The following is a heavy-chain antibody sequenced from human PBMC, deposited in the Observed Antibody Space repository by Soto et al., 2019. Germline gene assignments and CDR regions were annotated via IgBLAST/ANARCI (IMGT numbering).Heavy chain of an antibody. CDR1: GFTFSGYA. D-gene: IGHD2-15*01. J-gene: IGHJ4*02. Sequence: GSLRLSCATSGFTFSGYAMTWVRQAPGKGLNWVSAITSGGDTFFADSVKGRFTISRDHSKNTFYLQMNSLTAEDTAVYYCAKGQSGGAFRFFFDYWGQGTLVTAPQ. CDR3: AKGQSGGAFRFFFDY. V-gene: IGHV3-23*01. CDR2: ITSGGDT.